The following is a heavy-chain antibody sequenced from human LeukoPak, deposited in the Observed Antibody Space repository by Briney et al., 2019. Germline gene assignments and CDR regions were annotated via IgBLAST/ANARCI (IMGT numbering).Heavy chain of an antibody. CDR1: GYIFRDYY. D-gene: IGHD3-10*01. CDR2: INPNSGDT. Sequence: GASVKVSCKAFGYIFRDYYIPWVRQAPGQGLEWMGWINPNSGDTHYAQRFQGRVTMTRDTPINTADMELSRLTSDDTAVYYCARPAYNYSAGSWPYWGQGSLVTVSS. CDR3: ARPAYNYSAGSWPY. V-gene: IGHV1-2*02. J-gene: IGHJ4*02.